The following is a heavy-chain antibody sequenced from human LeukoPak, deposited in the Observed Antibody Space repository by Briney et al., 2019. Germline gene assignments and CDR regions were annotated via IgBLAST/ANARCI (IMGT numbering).Heavy chain of an antibody. V-gene: IGHV4-34*01. J-gene: IGHJ4*02. Sequence: SETLSLTCAVYGGSFSGYYWSWIRQPPGKGLEWIGEINHSGSTNYNPSLKSRVTISVDTSKNQFSLKLSSVTAADTAVYYCASTEQWLVSPQIHFDYWGQGTLVTVSS. D-gene: IGHD6-19*01. CDR3: ASTEQWLVSPQIHFDY. CDR2: INHSGST. CDR1: GGSFSGYY.